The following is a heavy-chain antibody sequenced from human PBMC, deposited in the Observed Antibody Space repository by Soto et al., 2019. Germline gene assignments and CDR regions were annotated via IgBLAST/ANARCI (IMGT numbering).Heavy chain of an antibody. Sequence: EVQLVESGGGLGKPGGSLRLSCAASGFTFTRYSMNWVRQAPGKGLEWVSSISSTTNYIYYGDSMKGRFTISRDNAKNSLYLEMNRLRAEDTAVYYCARESEDLTSNFDYWGQGTLVTVSS. V-gene: IGHV3-21*06. CDR2: ISSTTNYI. CDR1: GFTFTRYS. J-gene: IGHJ4*02. CDR3: ARESEDLTSNFDY.